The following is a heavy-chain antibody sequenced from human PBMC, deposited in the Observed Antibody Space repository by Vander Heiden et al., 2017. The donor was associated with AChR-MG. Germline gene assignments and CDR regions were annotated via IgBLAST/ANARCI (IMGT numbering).Heavy chain of an antibody. D-gene: IGHD2-15*01. CDR1: GLSLTTPGVG. J-gene: IGHJ4*02. Sequence: QITLKESGPTLVKHTQTITLTCTLSGLSLTTPGVGVGWIRQPPGKALEWLALIYYNDDSRFSPPLKSRLYITKDTSKNQVVLTMTNMDPVDTATYYCAHTLSGDTVTATFDYWGQGTLVTVSS. CDR3: AHTLSGDTVTATFDY. CDR2: IYYNDDS. V-gene: IGHV2-5*01.